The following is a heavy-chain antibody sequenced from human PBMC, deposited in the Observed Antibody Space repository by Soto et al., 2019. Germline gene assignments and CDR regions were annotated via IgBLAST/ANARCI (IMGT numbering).Heavy chain of an antibody. CDR3: TVDYYDSSGYYHYYFDY. D-gene: IGHD3-22*01. CDR1: GFTFSSYW. J-gene: IGHJ4*02. Sequence: GGSLRLSCAASGFTFSSYWMHWVRQAPGKGLVWVSRINSDGSSTSYADSVKGRFTISRDNAKNTLYLQMNSLRAEDTAVYYCTVDYYDSSGYYHYYFDYWGQGTLVTVSS. CDR2: INSDGSST. V-gene: IGHV3-74*01.